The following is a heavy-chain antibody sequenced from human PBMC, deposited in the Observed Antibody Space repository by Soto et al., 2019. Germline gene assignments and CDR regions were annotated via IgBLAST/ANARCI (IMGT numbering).Heavy chain of an antibody. V-gene: IGHV1-3*01. CDR1: GYTFTSYA. J-gene: IGHJ5*02. CDR3: ARKSSSGYYYTRNWFAP. Sequence: ASVKVSCKASGYTFTSYAMHWVRQAPGQRLEWMGWINAGNGNTKYSQKFQGRVTITRDTSASTAYMELSSLRSEDTAVYYCARKSSSGYYYTRNWFAPWGQGTLVTVSS. CDR2: INAGNGNT. D-gene: IGHD3-22*01.